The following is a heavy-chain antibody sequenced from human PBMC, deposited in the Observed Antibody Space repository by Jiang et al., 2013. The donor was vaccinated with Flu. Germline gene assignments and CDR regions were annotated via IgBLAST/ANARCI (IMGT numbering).Heavy chain of an antibody. CDR3: ARALSKSWSDY. J-gene: IGHJ4*02. Sequence: SSISSSSYIYYADSVKGRFTISRDNAKNSLYLQMNSLRAEDTAVYYCARALSKSWSDYWGQGTLVTVSS. V-gene: IGHV3-69-1*01. D-gene: IGHD6-13*01. CDR2: ISSSSYI.